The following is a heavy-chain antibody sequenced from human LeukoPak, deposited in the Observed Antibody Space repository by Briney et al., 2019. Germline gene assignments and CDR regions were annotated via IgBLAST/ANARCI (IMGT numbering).Heavy chain of an antibody. Sequence: GSLRLSCAASGFTFSSYAMSWIRQPPGKGLEWIGSIYYSGSTYYNPSLKSRVTISVDTSKNQFSLKLSSVTAADTAVYYCARSVGGYAYNWFDPWGQGTLVTVSS. J-gene: IGHJ5*02. D-gene: IGHD3-22*01. CDR2: IYYSGST. CDR3: ARSVGGYAYNWFDP. V-gene: IGHV4-39*01. CDR1: GFTFSSYA.